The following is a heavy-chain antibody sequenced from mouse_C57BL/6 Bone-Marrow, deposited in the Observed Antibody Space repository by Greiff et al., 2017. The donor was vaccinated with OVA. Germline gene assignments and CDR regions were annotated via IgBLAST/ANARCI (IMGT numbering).Heavy chain of an antibody. J-gene: IGHJ3*01. V-gene: IGHV1-69*01. Sequence: VQLQQPGAELVMPGASVKLSCKASGYTFTSYWMHWVKQRPGQGLEWIGEIDPSDSYTNYNQKFKGKSTLTVDKSSSTAYMQLSSLTSEDSAVYYCARDRYGYDWTWFAYWGQGTLVTVSA. D-gene: IGHD2-2*01. CDR1: GYTFTSYW. CDR3: ARDRYGYDWTWFAY. CDR2: IDPSDSYT.